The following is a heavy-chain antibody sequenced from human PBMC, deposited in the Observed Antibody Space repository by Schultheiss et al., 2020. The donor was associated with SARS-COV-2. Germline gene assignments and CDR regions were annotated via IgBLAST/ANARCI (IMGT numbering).Heavy chain of an antibody. D-gene: IGHD6-13*01. CDR1: GFTFSSYA. CDR3: ASDLRSFFDY. J-gene: IGHJ4*02. Sequence: GGSLRLSCAASGFTFSSYAMHWVRQAPGKGLEWVAVISYDGSNKYYADSVKGRFTASRDNAKNTLYLQMNSLRAEDTAVYYCASDLRSFFDYWGQGTLVTVSS. V-gene: IGHV3-30*07. CDR2: ISYDGSNK.